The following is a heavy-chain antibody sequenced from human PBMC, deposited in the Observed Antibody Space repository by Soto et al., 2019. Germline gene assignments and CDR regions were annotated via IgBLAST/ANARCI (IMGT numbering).Heavy chain of an antibody. CDR3: ARGPRAPPPHDYGMDV. CDR1: GFTFSSHV. J-gene: IGHJ6*02. V-gene: IGHV3-23*01. Sequence: EVQLLESGGGLVQPGGSLRLSCAASGFTFSSHVMNWVRQAPGKGLEWVAAISGGGGTTYYGDSVEGRFTMSRDNSKNTLYLQMNSLRADETAVYYCARGPRAPPPHDYGMDVWGQGTTVTVSS. CDR2: ISGGGGTT.